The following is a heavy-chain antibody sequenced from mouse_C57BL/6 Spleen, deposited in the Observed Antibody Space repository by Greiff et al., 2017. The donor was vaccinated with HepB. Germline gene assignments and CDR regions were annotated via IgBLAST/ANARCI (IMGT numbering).Heavy chain of an antibody. V-gene: IGHV1-22*01. CDR2: INPNNGGT. D-gene: IGHD2-5*01. CDR3: ARRLYSNYGDTDWYFDV. J-gene: IGHJ1*03. Sequence: EVQLQQSGPELVKPGASVKMSCKASGYTFTDYNMHWVKQSHGKSLEWIGYINPNNGGTSYNQKFKGKATLTVNKSSSTAYMELRSLTSEDSAVYYCARRLYSNYGDTDWYFDVWGTGTTVTVSS. CDR1: GYTFTDYN.